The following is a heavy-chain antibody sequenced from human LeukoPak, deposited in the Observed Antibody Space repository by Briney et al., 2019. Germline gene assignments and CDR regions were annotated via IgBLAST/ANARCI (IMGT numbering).Heavy chain of an antibody. CDR1: GFTFSSYG. V-gene: IGHV3-30*02. J-gene: IGHJ6*03. CDR3: AKDKVPMDV. Sequence: PGGSLRLSCAASGFTFSSYGMHWVRQAPGKGLEWVAYVHYDGSILKYTDSVKGRFTISRDNSKDTAHLQMSSLTTDDTGVYYCAKDKVPMDVWGKGTTVTVSS. CDR2: VHYDGSIL.